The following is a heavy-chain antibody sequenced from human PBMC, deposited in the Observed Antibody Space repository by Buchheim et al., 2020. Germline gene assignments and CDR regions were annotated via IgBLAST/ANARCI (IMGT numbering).Heavy chain of an antibody. CDR1: GFTFSSYG. CDR3: AKDRIPDYGDLYGIDV. D-gene: IGHD4-17*01. Sequence: QVQLVESGGGVVQPGRSLRLSCAASGFTFSSYGMHWVRQAPGKGLEWVAVISYDGSNKYYADSVKGRFTISRDNSKNTLYLQMNSLRAEDTAVYYCAKDRIPDYGDLYGIDVWGQGTT. J-gene: IGHJ6*02. CDR2: ISYDGSNK. V-gene: IGHV3-30*18.